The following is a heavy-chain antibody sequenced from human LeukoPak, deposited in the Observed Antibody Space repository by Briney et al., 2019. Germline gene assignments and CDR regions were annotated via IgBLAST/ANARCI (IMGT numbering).Heavy chain of an antibody. CDR1: GFTFSNYY. CDR3: ARAGEMRYMDV. CDR2: IKGNGATT. Sequence: GGSLRLSCEASGFTFSNYYMSWIRQAPGKGLEWVSHIKGNGATTYYADSVRGRFTISRDNAKNSLFLQMNSLRADDTATYYCARAGEMRYMDVWGKGTAVAVS. D-gene: IGHD5-24*01. V-gene: IGHV3-11*01. J-gene: IGHJ6*03.